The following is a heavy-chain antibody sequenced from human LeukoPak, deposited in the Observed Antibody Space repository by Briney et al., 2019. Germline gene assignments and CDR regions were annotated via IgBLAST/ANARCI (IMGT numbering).Heavy chain of an antibody. CDR2: MNPNSGNT. Sequence: ASVKVSCKASGYAFISYDINWVRQATGQGREWVGYMNPNSGNTGYAQKFQGRVTITKNTSITTAYMELSSLRSEDTAVYYCAREGFDYWGQGTLVTVSS. J-gene: IGHJ4*02. CDR1: GYAFISYD. V-gene: IGHV1-8*01. CDR3: AREGFDY.